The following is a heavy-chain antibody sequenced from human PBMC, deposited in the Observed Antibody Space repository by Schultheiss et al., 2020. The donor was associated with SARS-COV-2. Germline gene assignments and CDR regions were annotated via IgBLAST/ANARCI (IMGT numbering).Heavy chain of an antibody. J-gene: IGHJ4*02. CDR1: GFIFSRYA. D-gene: IGHD6-19*01. CDR3: AKVSRQWLVLNYFDY. CDR2: MSGTGYIT. Sequence: GGSLRLSCAASGFIFSRYAMSWVRQASGKGLEWVSGMSGTGYITYYADSVKGLFNISRDNAKNTLYLQMNSLRAEDTAVYYCAKVSRQWLVLNYFDYWGQGTLVTVSS. V-gene: IGHV3-23*01.